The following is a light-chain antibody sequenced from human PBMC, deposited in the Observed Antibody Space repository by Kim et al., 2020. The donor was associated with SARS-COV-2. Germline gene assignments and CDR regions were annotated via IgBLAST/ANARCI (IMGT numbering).Light chain of an antibody. CDR2: GKN. CDR3: NFRESSGNHDGV. V-gene: IGLV3-19*01. J-gene: IGLJ2*01. CDR1: SLRSYY. Sequence: SSELTQDPAVSVALGQTVRITCQGDSLRSYYASPYQQKPGQAPVFVIYGKNNRPSGIPDRFSGPSPGNTAPMTITGAQAEDEADYYSNFRESSGNHDGVF.